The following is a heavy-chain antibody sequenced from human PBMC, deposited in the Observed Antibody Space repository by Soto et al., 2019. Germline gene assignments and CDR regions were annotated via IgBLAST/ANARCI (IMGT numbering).Heavy chain of an antibody. Sequence: QVQLVESGGGLVKPGGSLRLSCAASGFTFSDYYMSWIRQAPGKGLEWVSYISSSGSTIYYADAVKGRFTISRDNAKNALYLQMNSLGGEETGVYSCAGELLRVLGFWGQGTLVTVPS. D-gene: IGHD3-16*01. V-gene: IGHV3-11*01. CDR1: GFTFSDYY. CDR2: ISSSGSTI. CDR3: AGELLRVLGF. J-gene: IGHJ4*02.